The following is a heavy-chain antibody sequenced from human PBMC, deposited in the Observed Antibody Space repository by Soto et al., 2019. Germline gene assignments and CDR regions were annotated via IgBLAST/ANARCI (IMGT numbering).Heavy chain of an antibody. CDR3: ARDRPMIVGYYFDY. V-gene: IGHV3-30-3*01. J-gene: IGHJ4*02. D-gene: IGHD3-22*01. CDR2: ISYDGSNK. Sequence: LRLSCAASGFTFSSYAMHWVRQAPGKGLEWVAVISYDGSNKYYADSVKGRFTISRDNSKNTLYLQMNSLRAEDTAVYYCARDRPMIVGYYFDYWGQGTLVTVSS. CDR1: GFTFSSYA.